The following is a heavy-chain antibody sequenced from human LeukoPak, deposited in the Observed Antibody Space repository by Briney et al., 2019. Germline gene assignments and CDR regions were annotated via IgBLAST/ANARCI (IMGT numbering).Heavy chain of an antibody. CDR1: GGSLSNYY. Sequence: SETLSLTCAVYGGSLSNYYWSWIRQPPGKGLEWIGEINHGGSTKFNPSLKSRVTILVDMSRSQFSLQLNSVTAADTAVYYCARGPASGSDFAWFDPWGQGTLVTVSS. J-gene: IGHJ5*02. CDR2: INHGGST. D-gene: IGHD3-10*01. V-gene: IGHV4-34*01. CDR3: ARGPASGSDFAWFDP.